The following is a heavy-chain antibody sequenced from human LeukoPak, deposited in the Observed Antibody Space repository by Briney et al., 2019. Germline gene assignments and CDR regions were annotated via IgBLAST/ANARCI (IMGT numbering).Heavy chain of an antibody. V-gene: IGHV1-69*13. Sequence: ASVKVSCKASGGTFSSYAISWVRQAPGQGLEWMGGIIPIFGTANYAQKFQGRVTIIADESTSTAYMELSSLRSEDTAVYYCASTPEYSGSYSAYWGQGTLVAVSS. CDR1: GGTFSSYA. CDR2: IIPIFGTA. CDR3: ASTPEYSGSYSAY. J-gene: IGHJ4*02. D-gene: IGHD1-26*01.